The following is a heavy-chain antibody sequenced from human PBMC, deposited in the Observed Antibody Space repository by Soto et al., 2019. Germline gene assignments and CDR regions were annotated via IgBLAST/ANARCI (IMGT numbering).Heavy chain of an antibody. CDR1: VFSVQTSGVG. V-gene: IGHV2-5*01. Sequence: GPPLVNTTQTLTLTCTCSVFSVQTSGVGVGWIRQPPGKTLEWLALIYWNDFKRYTPSLESRLTITKDTSKNQVVLTVTNVDPADTATYYCAHSRGYNGYEGPPLYEMDVWGQGTTVTVSS. CDR3: AHSRGYNGYEGPPLYEMDV. D-gene: IGHD5-12*01. J-gene: IGHJ6*02. CDR2: IYWNDFK.